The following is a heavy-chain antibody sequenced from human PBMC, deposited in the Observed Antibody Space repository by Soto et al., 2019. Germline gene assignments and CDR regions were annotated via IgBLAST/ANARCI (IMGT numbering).Heavy chain of an antibody. V-gene: IGHV4-34*01. CDR2: INHSGST. Sequence: QVQLQQWGAGLLKPSETLSLTCAVYGGSFSGYYWSWIRQPPGKGLEWIGEINHSGSTNYNPSLKSRVTISVDTSKNQFSLKLSSVTAADTAVYYCARAPIVVVPAAPGGGGQYYFDYWGQGTLVTVSS. CDR1: GGSFSGYY. CDR3: ARAPIVVVPAAPGGGGQYYFDY. J-gene: IGHJ4*02. D-gene: IGHD2-2*01.